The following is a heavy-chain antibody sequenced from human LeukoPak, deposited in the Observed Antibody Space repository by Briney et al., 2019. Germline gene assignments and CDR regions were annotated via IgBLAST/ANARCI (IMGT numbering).Heavy chain of an antibody. V-gene: IGHV4-59*01. J-gene: IGHJ4*02. CDR1: GGSISSYY. Sequence: KPSETLSLTCTVSGGSISSYYWSWIRQPPGKGLEWIGYIYYSGSTNYNPSLKSRVTISVDTSKNQFSLKLSSVTAADTAVYYCARASGIAGRRVLDYWGQGTLVTVSS. D-gene: IGHD6-6*01. CDR2: IYYSGST. CDR3: ARASGIAGRRVLDY.